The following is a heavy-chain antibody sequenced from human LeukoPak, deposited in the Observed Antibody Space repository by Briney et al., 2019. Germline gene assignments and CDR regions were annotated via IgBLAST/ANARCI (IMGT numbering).Heavy chain of an antibody. CDR1: GGSFSGYY. CDR2: INHSGST. CDR3: ARHFNYYYYGMDV. V-gene: IGHV4-34*01. J-gene: IGHJ6*02. D-gene: IGHD3-3*02. Sequence: SETLSLTCAVYGGSFSGYYWSWIRQPPGKGLEWIGEINHSGSTNYNPSLKSRVTISVDTSKNQFSLKLTSVTAADTAVYYCARHFNYYYYGMDVWGQGTTVTVSS.